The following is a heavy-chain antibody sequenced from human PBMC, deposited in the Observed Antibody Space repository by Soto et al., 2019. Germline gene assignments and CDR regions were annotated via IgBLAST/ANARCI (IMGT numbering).Heavy chain of an antibody. V-gene: IGHV3-11*06. CDR3: VRSAKWELPREAFDI. J-gene: IGHJ3*02. CDR1: GFTFSDYY. D-gene: IGHD1-26*01. CDR2: ISSSSSYT. Sequence: PGGSLRLSCAASGFTFSDYYMSWIRQAPGKGLEWVSYISSSSSYTNYADSVKGRFTISRDNAKNSLYLQMNSLRAEDTAVYYCVRSAKWELPREAFDIWGQGTMVTVSS.